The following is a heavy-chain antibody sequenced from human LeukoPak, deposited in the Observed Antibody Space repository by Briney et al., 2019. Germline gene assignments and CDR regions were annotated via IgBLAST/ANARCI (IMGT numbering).Heavy chain of an antibody. CDR3: AKQFFYYDSSGYYDG. D-gene: IGHD3-22*01. J-gene: IGHJ4*02. CDR1: GFTFDDYA. V-gene: IGHV3-43D*03. Sequence: GGSLRLSCAASGFTFDDYAMHWVRQAPGKGLEWVSLISWDGGSTYYADSVKGRFTISRDNSKNSLYLQMNSLRAEDTAVYYCAKQFFYYDSSGYYDGWGQGTLVTVSS. CDR2: ISWDGGST.